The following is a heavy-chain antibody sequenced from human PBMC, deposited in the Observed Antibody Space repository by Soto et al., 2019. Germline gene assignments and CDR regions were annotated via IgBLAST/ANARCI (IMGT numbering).Heavy chain of an antibody. J-gene: IGHJ6*02. CDR1: GFTFNIYA. D-gene: IGHD4-17*01. V-gene: IGHV3-30-3*01. CDR3: AREEDYGYRYINYGFDV. CDR2: ISFDGTKK. Sequence: PGGSLRLSCAASGFTFNIYALHWVRQAPGKGLEWVAVISFDGTKKYYSDSVKGRFTISRDNLKNTLYLQMNNLRVEDAALYFCAREEDYGYRYINYGFDVWGQGTTVTVYS.